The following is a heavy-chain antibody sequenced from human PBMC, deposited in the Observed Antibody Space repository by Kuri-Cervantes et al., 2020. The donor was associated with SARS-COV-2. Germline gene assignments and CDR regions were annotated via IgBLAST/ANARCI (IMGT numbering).Heavy chain of an antibody. CDR1: GFTFGDYA. CDR3: TRYDFWSGYYMDV. D-gene: IGHD3-3*01. Sequence: GESLKISCTASGFTFGDYAMSWVRQAPGKGLEWVGFIRSKAYGGTTEYAASAKGRFTISRDDSKSIAYLQMNSLKTEDAAVYYCTRYDFWSGYYMDVWGKGTTVTVSS. V-gene: IGHV3-49*04. J-gene: IGHJ6*03. CDR2: IRSKAYGGTT.